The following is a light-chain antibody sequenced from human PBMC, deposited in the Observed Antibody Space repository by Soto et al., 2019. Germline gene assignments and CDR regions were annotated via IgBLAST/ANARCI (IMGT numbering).Light chain of an antibody. CDR1: QRVGSNY. J-gene: IGKJ5*01. CDR3: LQYGRSPHT. Sequence: EIVLTQSPGTLSLSPGERASLSCRASQRVGSNYLAWFQQRPGQAPRLLISSASSRATDIPDRFTGSGSGTDFTLTINRLEPEDFAVYYCLQYGRSPHTFGQGTRLEIK. V-gene: IGKV3-20*01. CDR2: SAS.